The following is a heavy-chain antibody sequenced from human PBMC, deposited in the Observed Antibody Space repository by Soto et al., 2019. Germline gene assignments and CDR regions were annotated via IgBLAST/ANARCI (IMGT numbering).Heavy chain of an antibody. V-gene: IGHV4-39*01. CDR3: ARPNPWCSSTNCYTYYFDY. CDR2: IYYSGST. CDR1: GGSISSSSYY. J-gene: IGHJ4*02. Sequence: SETLSLTCTVSGGSISSSSYYWGWIRQPPGKGLEWIGSIYYSGSTYYNPSLKSRVTISVDTSKNQFSLKLSSVTAADTAVYYCARPNPWCSSTNCYTYYFDYWGQGTLVTV. D-gene: IGHD2-2*02.